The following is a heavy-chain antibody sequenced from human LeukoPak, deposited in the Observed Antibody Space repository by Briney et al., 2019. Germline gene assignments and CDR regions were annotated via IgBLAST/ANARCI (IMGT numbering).Heavy chain of an antibody. CDR3: ARDAPQVPAAGVLAS. D-gene: IGHD6-13*01. Sequence: GGSLRLSCAASGFTVSSNYMSWVRQAPGKGLEWVSVIYSGGSTYYADSVKGRFTFSRDISKNTLFLQMNGLTTEDTAMYYCARDAPQVPAAGVLASWGQGTLVTVSS. V-gene: IGHV3-53*01. J-gene: IGHJ5*02. CDR2: IYSGGST. CDR1: GFTVSSNY.